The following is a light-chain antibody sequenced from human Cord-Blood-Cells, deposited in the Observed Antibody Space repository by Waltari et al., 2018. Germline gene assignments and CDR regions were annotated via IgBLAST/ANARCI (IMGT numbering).Light chain of an antibody. Sequence: NFMLTQPHSASESPGKTVTISCTRSSGSIASNYVQCYQQRPGSSPTTVIYEDNQRPSGVPDRFSGSIDSSSNSASLTISGLKTEDEADYYCQSYDSSNVVFGGGTKLTVL. J-gene: IGLJ2*01. CDR1: SGSIASNY. CDR2: EDN. CDR3: QSYDSSNVV. V-gene: IGLV6-57*01.